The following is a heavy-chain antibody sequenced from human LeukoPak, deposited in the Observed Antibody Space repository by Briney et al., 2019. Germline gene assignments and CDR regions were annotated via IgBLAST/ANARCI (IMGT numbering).Heavy chain of an antibody. J-gene: IGHJ4*02. V-gene: IGHV3-11*06. Sequence: XLSXXASGFTFSDYYMSWIRQAPGKGLEWVSYISSSSSYTNYADSVKGRFTISRDNAKNSLYLQMNSLRAEGTAVYYCARDNTVTTSVDYWGQGTLVTVSS. CDR3: ARDNTVTTSVDY. CDR1: GFTFSDYY. CDR2: ISSSSSYT. D-gene: IGHD4-17*01.